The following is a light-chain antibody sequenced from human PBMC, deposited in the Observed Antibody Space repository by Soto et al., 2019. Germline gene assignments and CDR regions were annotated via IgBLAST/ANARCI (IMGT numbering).Light chain of an antibody. CDR3: QQTDSFPIT. V-gene: IGKV1-12*01. Sequence: DIQMPQSPSSVTASVGDRVTITCRASQDIITWLAWYQQKPGKAPNLLIYTASNLQSGVPSRFSGSGSGTHFTLTISSLQPEDFGTYYCQQTDSFPITFGQGTRLDI. J-gene: IGKJ5*01. CDR2: TAS. CDR1: QDIITW.